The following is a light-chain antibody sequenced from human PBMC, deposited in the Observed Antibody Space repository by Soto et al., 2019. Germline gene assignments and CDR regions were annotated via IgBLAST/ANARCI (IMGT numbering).Light chain of an antibody. CDR3: GSWDSALSVVL. Sequence: QSVLTQPPSVSAAPGQKVTISCSGSDSNIGNNSVSWYQQLPGTAPKFLIYDNSERPSGIPDRFSASKSGTSATLGITGLQTGDEADYYCGSWDSALSVVLFGGGTKLTVL. J-gene: IGLJ2*01. V-gene: IGLV1-51*01. CDR2: DNS. CDR1: DSNIGNNS.